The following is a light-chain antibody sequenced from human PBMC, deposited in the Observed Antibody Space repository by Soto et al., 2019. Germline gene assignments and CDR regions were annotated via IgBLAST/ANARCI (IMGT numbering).Light chain of an antibody. V-gene: IGLV1-47*01. CDR1: SGTVGSNH. J-gene: IGLJ1*01. Sequence: QSVLTQPPSASGTPGQRVTISCSGDSGTVGSNHVYWYQKLPGMAPKLLISKHTQCPSGVPDRFSGSKSGTSASLAIRGLPSEDEADYSCAAWDDNFSTYVFRSGTKGTVL. CDR2: KHT. CDR3: AAWDDNFSTYV.